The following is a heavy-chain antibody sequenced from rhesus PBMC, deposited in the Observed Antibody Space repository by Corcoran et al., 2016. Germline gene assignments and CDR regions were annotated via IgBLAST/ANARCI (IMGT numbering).Heavy chain of an antibody. CDR3: ASGGYGSYLTTDYLDY. CDR2: IYGSGSSA. CDR1: GGSISSSY. J-gene: IGHJ4*01. D-gene: IGHD4-4*01. Sequence: QLQLQESGPGLVKPSETLSVTCAVSGGSISSSYWSWIRQAPGKGLEWIGYIYGSGSSANYNPSLKSRVPLSVDTSKNQRSRKLSSVTAADTAVYYCASGGYGSYLTTDYLDYWGQGVLVTVSS. V-gene: IGHV4-169*02.